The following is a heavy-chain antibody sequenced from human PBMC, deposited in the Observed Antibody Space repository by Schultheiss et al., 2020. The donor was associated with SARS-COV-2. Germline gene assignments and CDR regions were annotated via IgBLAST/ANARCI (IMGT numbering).Heavy chain of an antibody. V-gene: IGHV4-61*08. Sequence: SETLSLTCTVSGGSISSGDYYWSWIRQPPGKGLEWIGYIYYSGSTNYNPSLKSRVTISVDTSKNQFSLKLSSVTAADTAVYYCASRPTTVTTWYYYGMDVWGQGTTVTVSS. CDR1: GGSISSGDYY. CDR3: ASRPTTVTTWYYYGMDV. J-gene: IGHJ6*02. CDR2: IYYSGST. D-gene: IGHD4-17*01.